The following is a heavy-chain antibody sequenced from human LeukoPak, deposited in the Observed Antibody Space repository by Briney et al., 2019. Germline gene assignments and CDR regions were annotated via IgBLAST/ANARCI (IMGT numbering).Heavy chain of an antibody. CDR2: IYYSGST. V-gene: IGHV4-39*01. CDR3: ARHERLHESPFDP. D-gene: IGHD3-3*01. J-gene: IGHJ5*02. CDR1: GGSISSSSYY. Sequence: PSETLSLTCTVSGGSISSSSYYWGWIRQPPGKGLEWIGSIYYSGSTYYNPSLKSRVTISVDTSKNQFSLKLSSVTAADTAVYYCARHERLHESPFDPWGQGTLVTASS.